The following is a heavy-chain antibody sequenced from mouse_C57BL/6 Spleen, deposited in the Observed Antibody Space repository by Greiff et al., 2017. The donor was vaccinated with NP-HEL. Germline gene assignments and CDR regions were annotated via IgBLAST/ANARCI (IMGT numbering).Heavy chain of an antibody. D-gene: IGHD1-1*01. CDR2: IDPEDGDT. J-gene: IGHJ3*01. V-gene: IGHV14-1*01. Sequence: VQLKQSGAELVRPGASVKLSCTASGFNFTDYYMHWVKQRPEQGLEWIGRIDPEDGDTEYAPKFQGKATMTADTSSNTAYLQLRSLTSEDTAVYYCTTDYYGSLFAYWGQGTLVTVSA. CDR3: TTDYYGSLFAY. CDR1: GFNFTDYY.